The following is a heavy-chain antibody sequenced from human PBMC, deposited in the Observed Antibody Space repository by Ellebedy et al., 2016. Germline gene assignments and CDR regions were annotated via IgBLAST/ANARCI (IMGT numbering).Heavy chain of an antibody. Sequence: SQTLSLTXXTSGDSVSNNRAGWYWFRQSPLRGLEWLGRTYYRSTWFYDYAVSVQSRITINPDTSKNQFSLQLTSVTPEDTAVYYCARVRELTQGFHSWGQGTLVTVSS. CDR2: TYYRSTWFY. CDR3: ARVRELTQGFHS. CDR1: GDSVSNNRAG. V-gene: IGHV6-1*01. D-gene: IGHD1-7*01. J-gene: IGHJ4*02.